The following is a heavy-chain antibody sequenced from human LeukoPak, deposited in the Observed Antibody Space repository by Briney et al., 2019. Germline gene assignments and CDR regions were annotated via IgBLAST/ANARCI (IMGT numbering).Heavy chain of an antibody. CDR2: IYSSGST. D-gene: IGHD3-16*02. Sequence: SETLSLTCTVSGGSVSSGGYYWSWIRQHPGEGLEWIGYIYSSGSTYCNPSLKSRVTISIDTSKNQFSLTLSSVTAADTAVYYCARGDYDYAWGSYRYTSFDYWGQGTLVTVSS. J-gene: IGHJ4*02. CDR1: GGSVSSGGYY. CDR3: ARGDYDYAWGSYRYTSFDY. V-gene: IGHV4-31*03.